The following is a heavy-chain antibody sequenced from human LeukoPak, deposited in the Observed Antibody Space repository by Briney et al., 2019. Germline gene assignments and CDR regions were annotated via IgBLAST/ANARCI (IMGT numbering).Heavy chain of an antibody. CDR2: ISAYNGNT. V-gene: IGHV1-18*01. CDR1: GYTFTSYG. J-gene: IGHJ6*03. D-gene: IGHD6-19*01. Sequence: ASVKVSCKASGYTFTSYGISWVRQAPGQGLEWMGWISAYNGNTNYAQKLQGRVTMATDTSTSTAYMELRSLRSDDTAVYYCARVRLNSSGWGIDYYYYYYMDVWGKGTTVTVSS. CDR3: ARVRLNSSGWGIDYYYYYYMDV.